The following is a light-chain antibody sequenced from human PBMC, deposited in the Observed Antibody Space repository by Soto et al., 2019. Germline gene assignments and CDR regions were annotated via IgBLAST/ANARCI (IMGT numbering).Light chain of an antibody. V-gene: IGLV2-14*03. CDR3: CSLTPTHIYA. CDR2: HVT. J-gene: IGLJ1*01. CDR1: SSDIGHYDY. Sequence: QSVLTQPASVSGSPGQSITISCTGTSSDIGHYDYVSWYQQHPGKAPKLMIYHVTYRPSGVSNRYSGSKSGNSASLTISGLQADEEADYYCCSLTPTHIYAFGSGTKVTVL.